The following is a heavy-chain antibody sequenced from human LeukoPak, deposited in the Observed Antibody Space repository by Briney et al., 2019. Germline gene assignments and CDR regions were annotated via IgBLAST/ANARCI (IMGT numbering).Heavy chain of an antibody. Sequence: GASVKVSCKASGYTFTSYGISWVRQAPGQGLEWMGWISAYNGNTNYAQKLQGRVTMTTDTSTSTAYMELRSLRSDDTAVYYCAGDSRRADYGSGSYFDYWGQGTLVTVSS. J-gene: IGHJ4*02. V-gene: IGHV1-18*01. CDR3: AGDSRRADYGSGSYFDY. D-gene: IGHD3-10*01. CDR1: GYTFTSYG. CDR2: ISAYNGNT.